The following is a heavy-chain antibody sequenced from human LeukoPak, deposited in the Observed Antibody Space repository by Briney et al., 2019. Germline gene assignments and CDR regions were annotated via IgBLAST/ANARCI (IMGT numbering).Heavy chain of an antibody. CDR3: AREAFGYYDSSGQHDY. V-gene: IGHV4-38-2*02. Sequence: PSETLSLTSTVSVSSISSGYYWDWIRQPPGKGLEWIGILYHIGNTYSTPTLTSRVTISVDTSKNQFSLKLKSVTAADTAVYYCAREAFGYYDSSGQHDYWGQGTLVTVSS. J-gene: IGHJ4*02. D-gene: IGHD3-22*01. CDR2: LYHIGNT. CDR1: VSSISSGYY.